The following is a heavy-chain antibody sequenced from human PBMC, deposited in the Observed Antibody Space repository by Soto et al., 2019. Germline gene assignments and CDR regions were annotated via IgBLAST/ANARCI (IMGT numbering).Heavy chain of an antibody. CDR2: IYYSGST. Sequence: SETLSLTCTVSGGPVSSGSYYWSWIRQPPGKGLEWIGYIYYSGSTNYNPSLKSRVTISVDTSKNQFSLKLSSVTAADTAVYYCARGELGTDAFDIWGQGTMVTVSS. V-gene: IGHV4-61*01. D-gene: IGHD7-27*01. CDR1: GGPVSSGSYY. CDR3: ARGELGTDAFDI. J-gene: IGHJ3*02.